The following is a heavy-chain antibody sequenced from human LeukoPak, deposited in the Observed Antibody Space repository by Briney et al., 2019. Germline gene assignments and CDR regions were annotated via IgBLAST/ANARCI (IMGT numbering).Heavy chain of an antibody. CDR2: MNSNSGNT. Sequence: GASVKVSCKGYGYTFINHDIDWVRQAAGQGLEWMGWMNSNSGNTGYAQKFQGRVTFTRDTSISTAYMELYSLTSDDTAVYYCASGYDYGVTVIDYWGQGTLVTVSS. V-gene: IGHV1-8*03. CDR1: GYTFINHD. CDR3: ASGYDYGVTVIDY. J-gene: IGHJ4*02. D-gene: IGHD5-12*01.